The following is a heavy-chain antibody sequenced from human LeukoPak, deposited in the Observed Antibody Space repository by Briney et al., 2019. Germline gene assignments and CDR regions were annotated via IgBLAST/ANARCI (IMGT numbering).Heavy chain of an antibody. CDR3: AKDSGYCSGGSCSHYYYYYMDV. CDR1: GFTFSSYT. D-gene: IGHD2-15*01. J-gene: IGHJ6*03. V-gene: IGHV3-23*01. CDR2: ISGTGRYT. Sequence: PGGSLRLSCGASGFTFSSYTMTWVRQAPGKGLEWVSFISGTGRYTYYADSVRGRFSISRDNSKAKLYLQMNSLRAEDTAVYYCAKDSGYCSGGSCSHYYYYYMDVWGKGTTVTVSS.